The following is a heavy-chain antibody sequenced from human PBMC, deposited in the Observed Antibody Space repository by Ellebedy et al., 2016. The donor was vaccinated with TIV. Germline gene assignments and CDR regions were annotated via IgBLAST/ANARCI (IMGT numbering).Heavy chain of an antibody. V-gene: IGHV3-21*01. CDR2: ISSSSSYI. Sequence: GGSLRLSCAASGFTFSSYSMNWVRQAPGKGLEWVSSISSSSSYIYYADSVKGRFTISRDNAKNSLYLQMNSLRAEDTAVYYCARPHDYGDYGRYFFDYWGQGTLVTVSS. CDR1: GFTFSSYS. D-gene: IGHD4-17*01. CDR3: ARPHDYGDYGRYFFDY. J-gene: IGHJ4*02.